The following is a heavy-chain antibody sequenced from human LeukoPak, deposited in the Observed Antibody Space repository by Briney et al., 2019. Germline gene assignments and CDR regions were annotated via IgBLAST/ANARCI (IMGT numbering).Heavy chain of an antibody. CDR3: ARDTRWNAFNV. V-gene: IGHV4-59*01. CDR1: GGSISSNY. CDR2: IYYSGDT. D-gene: IGHD4-23*01. J-gene: IGHJ3*01. Sequence: SKTLSLTCTVSGGSISSNYWSWFRQPPGKGLEWIGYIYYSGDTHYNPSLRSRVTISVDSSKTQFSLNLNSVTAADTAVYYCARDTRWNAFNVWGQGTVVAVSS.